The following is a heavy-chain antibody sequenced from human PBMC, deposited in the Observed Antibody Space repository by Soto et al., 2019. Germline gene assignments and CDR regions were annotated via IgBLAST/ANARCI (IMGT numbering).Heavy chain of an antibody. CDR2: IYYSGST. V-gene: IGHV4-31*03. J-gene: IGHJ6*02. CDR3: GRGASYYYGMDV. Sequence: SETLSLTCTVSGGSISSGGYYWSWIRQHPGKGLEWIGYIYYSGSTYYNPSLKSRVTISVDTSKNQFSLKLSSVTAADTAVYYCGRGASYYYGMDVWGQGTTVTVSS. CDR1: GGSISSGGYY. D-gene: IGHD2-15*01.